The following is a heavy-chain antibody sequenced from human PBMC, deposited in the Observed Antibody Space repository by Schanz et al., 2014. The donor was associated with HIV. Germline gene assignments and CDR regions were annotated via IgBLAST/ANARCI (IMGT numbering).Heavy chain of an antibody. D-gene: IGHD3-10*01. CDR2: ISTGGERT. Sequence: EVQLVESGGGVVRPGGSLRLSCVASGFPFSNFAMSWVRQDPGRGLEWVSAISTGGERTFYADSVKGRFTISRDNSKNTLYLQMNSLRAEDTAIYHCGTYNYGSGHDYWGQGTLVTVSS. CDR1: GFPFSNFA. J-gene: IGHJ4*02. CDR3: GTYNYGSGHDY. V-gene: IGHV3-23*04.